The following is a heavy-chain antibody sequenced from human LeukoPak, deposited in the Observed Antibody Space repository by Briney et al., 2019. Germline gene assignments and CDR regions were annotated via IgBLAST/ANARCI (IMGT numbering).Heavy chain of an antibody. V-gene: IGHV3-48*02. D-gene: IGHD1-26*01. CDR2: ISSSSSTI. CDR1: GFTFSSYS. CDR3: ARDQLRDSGSYYGLA. J-gene: IGHJ4*02. Sequence: GGSLRLSCAASGFTFSSYSINWVRQAPGKGLEWVSYISSSSSTIYYADSVKGRFTISRDNAKNSLYLQMNSLRDEDTAVYYCARDQLRDSGSYYGLAWGQGTLVTVSS.